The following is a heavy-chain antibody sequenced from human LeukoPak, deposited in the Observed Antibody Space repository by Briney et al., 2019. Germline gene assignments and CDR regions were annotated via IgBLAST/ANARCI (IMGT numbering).Heavy chain of an antibody. CDR1: GFTFSSYW. CDR3: ARAHGSESYYSTFDY. D-gene: IGHD3-10*01. CDR2: INSDGSST. V-gene: IGHV3-74*01. J-gene: IGHJ4*02. Sequence: PGGSLRLSCAASGFTFSSYWMHWVRQAPGKGLVWVSRINSDGSSTSYADSVKGRFTISRDNAKNTLPLQMNSLRADDTAVYYCARAHGSESYYSTFDYWGQGTLVTVSS.